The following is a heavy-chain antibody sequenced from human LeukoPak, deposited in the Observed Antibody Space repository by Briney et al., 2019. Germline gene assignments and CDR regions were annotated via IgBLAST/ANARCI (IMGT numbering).Heavy chain of an antibody. CDR1: GFTFSSYW. V-gene: IGHV3-23*01. CDR3: AKFPRFFGVVIMPAYYFDY. D-gene: IGHD3-3*01. Sequence: GGSLRLSCAASGFTFSSYWMNWARQAPGKGLEWVSAISGSGGSTYYADSVKGRFTISRDNSKNTLYLQMNSLRAEDTAVYYCAKFPRFFGVVIMPAYYFDYWGQGTLVTVSS. J-gene: IGHJ4*02. CDR2: ISGSGGST.